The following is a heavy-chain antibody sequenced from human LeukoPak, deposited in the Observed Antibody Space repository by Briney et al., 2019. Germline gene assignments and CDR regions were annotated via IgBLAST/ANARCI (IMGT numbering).Heavy chain of an antibody. Sequence: GGSLRLSCVASGFTFTNYAMTWVRQPPRRRLEWVSTITTTVGDTHYADSVKGRFTISRDNSKNTLYLQMNSLRAEDTAVYYCAKAFYYYGSGSYDYWGQGTLVTVSS. V-gene: IGHV3-23*01. J-gene: IGHJ4*02. CDR1: GFTFTNYA. CDR2: ITTTVGDT. D-gene: IGHD3-10*01. CDR3: AKAFYYYGSGSYDY.